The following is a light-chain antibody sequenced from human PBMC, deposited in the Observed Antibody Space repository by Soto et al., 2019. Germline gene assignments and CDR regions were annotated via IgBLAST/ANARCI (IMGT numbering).Light chain of an antibody. V-gene: IGKV3-15*01. Sequence: EIVMTQSPATLSVSRGERATLSCRASQSVNRNIAWSQQKPGQAPGLLIYGASTRATGVPARFSGSGSGTEFTLTISSLQSEDFAVYYCQQYYNWRTVGQGTKVDSK. CDR2: GAS. J-gene: IGKJ1*01. CDR1: QSVNRN. CDR3: QQYYNWRT.